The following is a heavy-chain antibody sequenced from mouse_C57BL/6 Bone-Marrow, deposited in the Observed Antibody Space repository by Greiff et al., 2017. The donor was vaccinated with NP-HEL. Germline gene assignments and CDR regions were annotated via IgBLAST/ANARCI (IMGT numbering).Heavy chain of an antibody. V-gene: IGHV1-69*01. CDR1: GYTFTSYW. D-gene: IGHD3-1*01. CDR3: AREGELGQDFDY. Sequence: QVQLQQPGAELVMPGASVKLSCKASGYTFTSYWMHWVKQRPGQGLEWIGEIDPSDSYTNYNQKFKGKSTLTVDKSSSTAYMQLSSLTSEDSAVYYSAREGELGQDFDYWGQGTPLTVSS. CDR2: IDPSDSYT. J-gene: IGHJ2*01.